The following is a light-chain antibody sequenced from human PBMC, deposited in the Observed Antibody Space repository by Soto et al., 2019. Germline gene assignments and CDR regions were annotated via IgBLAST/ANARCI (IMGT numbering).Light chain of an antibody. V-gene: IGLV1-44*01. CDR1: SSNIGSNT. CDR2: GNT. J-gene: IGLJ2*01. Sequence: QSVLTQPPSASGTPGQRVTISCSGSSSNIGSNTVNWYQQLPGTAPKLLIYGNTNRPSGVPDRFSGSKSSTSASLAITGLQADDEAVYYCQSYDSGLTGSVFGGGTKVTVL. CDR3: QSYDSGLTGSV.